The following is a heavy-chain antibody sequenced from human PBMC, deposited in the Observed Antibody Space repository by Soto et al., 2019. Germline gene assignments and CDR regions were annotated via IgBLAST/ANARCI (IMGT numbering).Heavy chain of an antibody. CDR3: ARSQGSSTSLEIYYYYYYGMDV. CDR2: IIPISGTA. CDR1: GGTFSSYA. J-gene: IGHJ6*02. Sequence: QVQLVQSGAEVKKPGSSVKVSCKASGGTFSSYAISWVRQAPGPGLEWMGGIIPISGTANYAQKFQGRVTITADESTSTAYIELSSLRSEDTAVYYCARSQGSSTSLEIYYYYYYGMDVCGQGTMVTVSS. D-gene: IGHD2-2*01. V-gene: IGHV1-69*01.